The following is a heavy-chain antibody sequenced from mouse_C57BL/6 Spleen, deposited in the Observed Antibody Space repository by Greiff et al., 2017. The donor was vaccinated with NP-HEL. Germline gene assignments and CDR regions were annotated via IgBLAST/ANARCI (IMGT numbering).Heavy chain of an antibody. CDR2: ISSGSCTI. V-gene: IGHV5-17*01. J-gene: IGHJ2*01. CDR1: GFTFSDYG. Sequence: EVQGVESGGGLVKPGGSLKLSCAASGFTFSDYGMPWVRQAPEKGLEWVAYISSGSCTIYYADTVTGRFPISRDNAKNTLFLQMTSLRSEDTAMYYCAGRGYSSPFFDYWGQGTTLTVSS. CDR3: AGRGYSSPFFDY. D-gene: IGHD2-5*01.